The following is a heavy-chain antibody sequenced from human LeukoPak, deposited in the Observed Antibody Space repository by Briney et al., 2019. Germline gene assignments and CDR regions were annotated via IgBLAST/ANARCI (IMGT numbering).Heavy chain of an antibody. V-gene: IGHV4-39*01. Sequence: SETLSLTCSVSGGSISSSLYHWGWLRQPPGKGLEWIGNVFHSGNAYYSPSLQSRVAISVDMSNNQFSLKLTSVTAGDTAVYYCARQIVGSSWNYYYSYMDVWGKGTSVAVSS. J-gene: IGHJ6*03. CDR3: ARQIVGSSWNYYYSYMDV. D-gene: IGHD1-1*01. CDR2: VFHSGNA. CDR1: GGSISSSLYH.